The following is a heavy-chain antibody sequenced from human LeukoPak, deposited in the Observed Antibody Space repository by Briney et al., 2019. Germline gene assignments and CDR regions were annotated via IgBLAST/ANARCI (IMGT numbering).Heavy chain of an antibody. Sequence: GGSLRLSCAASGFIFSSYTMHWVRQAPGKGPEWVAVISYDGSDKYYIDSVKGRFTISRDNSKNTLYVQMNSLRVEDTAVYYCAREEAKRYYYDRSGYFDYWGQGTLVTVSS. CDR1: GFIFSSYT. CDR3: AREEAKRYYYDRSGYFDY. D-gene: IGHD3-22*01. J-gene: IGHJ4*02. CDR2: ISYDGSDK. V-gene: IGHV3-30*04.